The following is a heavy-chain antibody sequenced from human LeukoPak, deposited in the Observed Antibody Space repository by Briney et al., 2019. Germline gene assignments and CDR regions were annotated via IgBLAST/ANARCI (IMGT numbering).Heavy chain of an antibody. J-gene: IGHJ4*02. CDR1: GFTFSSYS. CDR3: ARDPPSRGTRYFDY. Sequence: GGSLRLSCAASGFTFSSYSMNWVRQAPGKGLEWVSSISSTSTYIDYADSVKGRFTISRDNAKNSLYLQMDSLRAEDTAVYYCARDPPSRGTRYFDYWGQGTLVTVSS. CDR2: ISSTSTYI. D-gene: IGHD3-16*01. V-gene: IGHV3-21*01.